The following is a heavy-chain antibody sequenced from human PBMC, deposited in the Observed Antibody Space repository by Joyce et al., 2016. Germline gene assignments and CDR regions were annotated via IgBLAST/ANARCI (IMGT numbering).Heavy chain of an antibody. CDR2: IFQNGST. V-gene: IGHV4-30-2*01. CDR3: ARAPDC. CDR1: GGSISSGAYS. J-gene: IGHJ4*02. Sequence: QLQLQESGSRLVKPSQTLSLSCAVSGGSISSGAYSWSWIRQPPGMGLEWIGGIFQNGSTYYSPSLKGRVNITIDRSKNSFSLKLNSLTAADTAVYYCARAPDCWGQGTLVAVSS.